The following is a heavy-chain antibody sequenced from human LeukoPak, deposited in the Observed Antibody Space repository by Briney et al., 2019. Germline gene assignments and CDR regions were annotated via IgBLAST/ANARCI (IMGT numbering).Heavy chain of an antibody. V-gene: IGHV4-39*01. Sequence: SETLSLTCTVSGGSISSSSYYWGWIRQPPGKGLEWIGSIYYSGSTYYNPSLKSRVTISEDTSKNQFSLKLSSVTAADTAVYYCARQATRYYYYYMDVWGKGTTVTVSS. J-gene: IGHJ6*03. CDR2: IYYSGST. CDR1: GGSISSSSYY. CDR3: ARQATRYYYYYMDV.